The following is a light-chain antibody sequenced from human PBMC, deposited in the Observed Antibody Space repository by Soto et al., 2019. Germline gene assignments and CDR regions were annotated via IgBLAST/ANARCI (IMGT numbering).Light chain of an antibody. V-gene: IGKV3-20*01. CDR3: QQYGSAPPT. CDR1: ESIDNNF. CDR2: HAS. Sequence: EIVLTQSPGTRSLSPGERATLSCSASESIDNNFLAWYQQKPGQAPRFLIYHASSRATGIPNRFSGSGSGTDFTRNIRRLEPEEFAVYYCQQYGSAPPTFGPWTKVDVK. J-gene: IGKJ3*01.